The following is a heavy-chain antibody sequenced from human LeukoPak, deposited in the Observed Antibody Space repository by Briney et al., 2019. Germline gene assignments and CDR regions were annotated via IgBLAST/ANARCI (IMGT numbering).Heavy chain of an antibody. CDR1: GFTFSSYW. CDR2: INSDGSDT. Sequence: QPGGSLRLSCAASGFTFSSYWMHWVRQAPGKGLVWVSRINSDGSDTSYADSVKGRFTISRDNGKNTLYLQMNNLRGEDTAVYYGARGGGSIIAVDFWGQGTLVTVSS. J-gene: IGHJ4*02. CDR3: ARGGGSIIAVDF. D-gene: IGHD3-16*01. V-gene: IGHV3-74*01.